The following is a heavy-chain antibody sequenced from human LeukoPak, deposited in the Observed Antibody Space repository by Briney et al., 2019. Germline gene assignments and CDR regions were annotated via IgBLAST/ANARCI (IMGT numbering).Heavy chain of an antibody. J-gene: IGHJ6*03. Sequence: GGSLRLSCAASGFTFSSYSMNWVRQAPGEGLEWVSSISSSSSYIYYADSVKGRFTISRDNAKNSLYLQMNSLRAEDTAVYYCARDWDCSGGSCYSRATLAYYYYYYMDVWGKGTTVTVSS. CDR3: ARDWDCSGGSCYSRATLAYYYYYYMDV. D-gene: IGHD2-15*01. CDR1: GFTFSSYS. CDR2: ISSSSSYI. V-gene: IGHV3-21*01.